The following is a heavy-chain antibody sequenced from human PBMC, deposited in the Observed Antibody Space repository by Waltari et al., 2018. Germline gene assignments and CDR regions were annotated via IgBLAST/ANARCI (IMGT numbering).Heavy chain of an antibody. Sequence: EVQLVQSGGGVVQPGGSLRRSCAASESCCAKYWMSWGRQSSGKGLGWVANIKHDGSETYYVDSVKGRFTISRDNAQKSLFLQMNSLRAEDTAVYYCAAIFYYYYGMNVWGQGTTVTVSS. V-gene: IGHV3-7*01. D-gene: IGHD2-21*01. J-gene: IGHJ6*02. CDR3: AAIFYYYYGMNV. CDR2: IKHDGSET. CDR1: ESCCAKYW.